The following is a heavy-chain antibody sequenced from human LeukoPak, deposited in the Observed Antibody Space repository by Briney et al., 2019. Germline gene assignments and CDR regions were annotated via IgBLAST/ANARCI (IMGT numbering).Heavy chain of an antibody. Sequence: GGSLRLSCAASGFTFSTYGMHWVRQAPGKGLEWVAGISYDGNNKHYADSVKGRFTISRDNSKNTLCLQMNSLRAEDTAVYYCARGFGSGWYGYFQHWGQGTLVIVSS. J-gene: IGHJ1*01. CDR2: ISYDGNNK. D-gene: IGHD6-19*01. CDR1: GFTFSTYG. CDR3: ARGFGSGWYGYFQH. V-gene: IGHV3-30*03.